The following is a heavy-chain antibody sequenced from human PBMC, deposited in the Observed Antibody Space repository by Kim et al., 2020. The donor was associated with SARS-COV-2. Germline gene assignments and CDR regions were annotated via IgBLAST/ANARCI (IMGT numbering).Heavy chain of an antibody. CDR1: GFTVSSNY. Sequence: GGSLRLSCAASGFTVSSNYMSWVRQAPGKGLEWVSVIYSGGSTYYADSVKGRFTISRDNSKNTLYLQMNSLRAEDTAVYYCATPNDYGDYFDYWGQGTLVTVSS. V-gene: IGHV3-53*01. J-gene: IGHJ4*02. D-gene: IGHD4-17*01. CDR2: IYSGGST. CDR3: ATPNDYGDYFDY.